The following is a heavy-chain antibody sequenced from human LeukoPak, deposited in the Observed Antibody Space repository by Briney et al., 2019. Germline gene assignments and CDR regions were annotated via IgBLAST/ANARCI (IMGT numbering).Heavy chain of an antibody. V-gene: IGHV1-2*02. D-gene: IGHD6-6*01. Sequence: ASVKVSCKASGYTFTGYYMHWVRQAPGQGLEWMGWINPNSGGTNYAQKFQGRVTMTRDTSISTAYMELSRLRSDDTAVYYCAREIAARPSFDYWGQGTLVTVSS. J-gene: IGHJ4*02. CDR2: INPNSGGT. CDR3: AREIAARPSFDY. CDR1: GYTFTGYY.